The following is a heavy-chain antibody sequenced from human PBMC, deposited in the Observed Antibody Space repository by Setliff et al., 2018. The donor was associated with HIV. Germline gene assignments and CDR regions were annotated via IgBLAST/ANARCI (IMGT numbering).Heavy chain of an antibody. CDR1: GGSISSYY. V-gene: IGHV4-59*01. J-gene: IGHJ5*02. CDR3: ARGFLRSRRRWFDP. Sequence: SETLSLTCTVSGGSISSYYWSWIRQPPGKGLEWIGYIFYSGSTNYNPSLKSRVTISVDASKNQFSLRLSSVTAADTAVYYCARGFLRSRRRWFDPWGQGTLVTSPQ. D-gene: IGHD4-17*01. CDR2: IFYSGST.